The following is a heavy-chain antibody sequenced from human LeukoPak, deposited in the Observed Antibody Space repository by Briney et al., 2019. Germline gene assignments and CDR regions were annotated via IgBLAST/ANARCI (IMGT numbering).Heavy chain of an antibody. Sequence: GGSLRLSCAASGFTFSSYSMNYVRQAPGKGLEWVSSISSSGDYKYYADSLKGRFTISRDNSKNTLYLQMNSLRAEDTAVYYCARGGYYYYYYMDVWGKGTTVTISS. J-gene: IGHJ6*03. CDR2: ISSSGDYK. D-gene: IGHD3-16*01. CDR1: GFTFSSYS. V-gene: IGHV3-21*01. CDR3: ARGGYYYYYYMDV.